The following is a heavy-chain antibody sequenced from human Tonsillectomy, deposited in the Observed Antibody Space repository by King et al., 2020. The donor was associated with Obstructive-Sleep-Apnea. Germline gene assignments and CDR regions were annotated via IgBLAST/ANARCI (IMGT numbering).Heavy chain of an antibody. CDR3: AKWGRGYSYGYLGMDV. CDR1: GFTFSSYG. Sequence: QLVQSGGGVVQPGRSLRLSCAASGFTFSSYGMHWVRQAPGKGLEWVAVISYDGSNKYYADSVKGRFTISRDNSKNTLYLQMNSLRAEDTAVYYCAKWGRGYSYGYLGMDVWGQGTTDTVSS. V-gene: IGHV3-30*18. CDR2: ISYDGSNK. D-gene: IGHD5-18*01. J-gene: IGHJ6*02.